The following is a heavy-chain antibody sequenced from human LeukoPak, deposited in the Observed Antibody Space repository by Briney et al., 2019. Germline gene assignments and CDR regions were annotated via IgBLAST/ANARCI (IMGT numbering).Heavy chain of an antibody. Sequence: PGGSLRLSCAASGFTFDDYAMHWVRQAPGKGLEWVSGVNWNSDREGYAGSVKGRFTVSRDNARKYVFLQMNSLRVEDTAIYYCAKGKSGWFSGADYWGQGTLVTVSS. CDR3: AKGKSGWFSGADY. V-gene: IGHV3-9*01. J-gene: IGHJ4*02. D-gene: IGHD6-19*01. CDR2: VNWNSDRE. CDR1: GFTFDDYA.